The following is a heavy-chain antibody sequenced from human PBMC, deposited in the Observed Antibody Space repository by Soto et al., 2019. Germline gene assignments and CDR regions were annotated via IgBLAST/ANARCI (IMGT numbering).Heavy chain of an antibody. CDR2: ISAYNGNT. V-gene: IGHV1-18*01. CDR3: ARDPTAYPDDYVWGSYQRAPNWFDP. D-gene: IGHD3-16*02. J-gene: IGHJ5*02. CDR1: GYTFTSYG. Sequence: ASVKVSCKASGYTFTSYGISWVRQAPGQGLEWMGWISAYNGNTNYAQKLQGRVTMTADTSTSTAYMELRSLRSDDTAVYYCARDPTAYPDDYVWGSYQRAPNWFDPWGQGTLVTVSS.